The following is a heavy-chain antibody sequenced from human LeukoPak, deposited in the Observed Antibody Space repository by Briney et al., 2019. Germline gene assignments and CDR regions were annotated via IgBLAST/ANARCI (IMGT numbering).Heavy chain of an antibody. CDR1: GFTFSSYG. CDR3: AKDQRRVVVGATFDY. J-gene: IGHJ4*02. D-gene: IGHD1-26*01. Sequence: GGSLRLSCAASGFTFSSYGMHWVRQAPGKGLEWVAFIRYDGSNKYYADSVKGRFTISRDNSKNTLYLQMNSLRAEDTAVYYCAKDQRRVVVGATFDYWGQGTLVTVSS. CDR2: IRYDGSNK. V-gene: IGHV3-30*02.